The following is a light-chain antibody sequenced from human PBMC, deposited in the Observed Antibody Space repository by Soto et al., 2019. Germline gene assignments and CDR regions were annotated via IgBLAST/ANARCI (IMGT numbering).Light chain of an antibody. CDR1: QSISSW. CDR2: KAS. Sequence: DIQMTQSPSTLSASVGDRVTITCRASQSISSWLAWYQQKPGQAPKLLIYKASTLPAGVPSRFSGSGSGTEFTLTISSLQPDDFATYYCQQYNSNSGYTFGQGTKLDIK. V-gene: IGKV1-5*03. J-gene: IGKJ2*01. CDR3: QQYNSNSGYT.